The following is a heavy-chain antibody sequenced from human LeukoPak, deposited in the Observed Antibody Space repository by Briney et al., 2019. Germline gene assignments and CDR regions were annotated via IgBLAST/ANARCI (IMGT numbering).Heavy chain of an antibody. CDR1: GGTFSSYA. J-gene: IGHJ4*02. CDR3: ASGGYYYDSSGYYSIDY. V-gene: IGHV1-69*13. CDR2: IIPIFGTA. Sequence: SVKVSCKASGGTFSSYAISWVRQAPGQGLEWMGGIIPIFGTANYAQEFQGRVTITADESTSTAYMELSSLRSEDTAVYYCASGGYYYDSSGYYSIDYWGQGTLVTVSS. D-gene: IGHD3-22*01.